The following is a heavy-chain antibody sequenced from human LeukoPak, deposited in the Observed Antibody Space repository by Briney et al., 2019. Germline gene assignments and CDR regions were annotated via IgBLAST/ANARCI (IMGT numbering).Heavy chain of an antibody. CDR2: IYPSGST. Sequence: PSETLSLTCTVSGDSISSDTYYWSWIRQPAGKGLEWIGRIYPSGSTTYNPSLESRVTISVDTSKNQFSLKLSSVTAADTAVYYCASGYSYGYFYYYYMDVWGKGTTVTISS. V-gene: IGHV4-61*02. D-gene: IGHD5-18*01. CDR1: GDSISSDTYY. J-gene: IGHJ6*03. CDR3: ASGYSYGYFYYYYMDV.